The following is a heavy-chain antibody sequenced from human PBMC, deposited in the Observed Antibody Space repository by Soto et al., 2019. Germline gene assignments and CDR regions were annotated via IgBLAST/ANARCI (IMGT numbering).Heavy chain of an antibody. V-gene: IGHV3-30*18. J-gene: IGHJ4*02. CDR3: AKELQTLRLFDY. CDR2: ISYDGSNK. D-gene: IGHD1-1*01. CDR1: GFTFSSYG. Sequence: GGSLRLSCAASGFTFSSYGMHWVRQAPGKGLEWVAVISYDGSNKYYADSVKGRFTISRDNSKNTLYLQMNSLRAEDTAVYYCAKELQTLRLFDYWGQGTLVTVSS.